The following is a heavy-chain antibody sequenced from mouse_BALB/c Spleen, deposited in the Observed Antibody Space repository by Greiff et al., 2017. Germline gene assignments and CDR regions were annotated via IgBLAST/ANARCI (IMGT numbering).Heavy chain of an antibody. CDR2: IWSGGST. Sequence: QVQLQQSGPGLVQPSQSLSITCTVSGFSLTSYGVHWVRQSPGKGLEWLGVIWSGGSTDYNAAFISRLSISKDNSKSQVFFEMNSLQADDTAIYYCAREGLTAGPAYWGQGTLVTVSA. D-gene: IGHD3-3*01. CDR3: AREGLTAGPAY. CDR1: GFSLTSYG. J-gene: IGHJ3*01. V-gene: IGHV2-4-1*01.